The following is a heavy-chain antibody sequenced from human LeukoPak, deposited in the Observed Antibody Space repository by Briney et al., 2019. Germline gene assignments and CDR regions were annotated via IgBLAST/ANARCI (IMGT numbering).Heavy chain of an antibody. CDR1: GYSFTSYW. V-gene: IGHV5-51*01. Sequence: GESLKISCKGSGYSFTSYWIAWVRQMPGKGLEWMGIIYPGDSDTRYSPSFQGQVTISADKSISTAYPQWSSLKASDTAMYYCARLYGDRLSGDYYYYYMDVWGKGTTVTISS. CDR2: IYPGDSDT. CDR3: ARLYGDRLSGDYYYYYMDV. D-gene: IGHD3-10*02. J-gene: IGHJ6*03.